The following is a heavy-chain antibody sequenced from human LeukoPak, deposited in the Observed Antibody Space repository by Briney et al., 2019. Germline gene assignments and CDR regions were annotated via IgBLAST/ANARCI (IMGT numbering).Heavy chain of an antibody. CDR1: GFAFSTYI. V-gene: IGHV3-30-3*01. CDR2: ISDDGSNK. Sequence: GGSLRLSCAASGFAFSTYIIHWVRQTPGKGLEWVAVISDDGSNKYFAESVKGRFTISRDNSKNTLYLQMNSLGAEDTALYYCARDRTGNYDAFDVWGQGTTVTVSS. CDR3: ARDRTGNYDAFDV. J-gene: IGHJ3*01. D-gene: IGHD1-7*01.